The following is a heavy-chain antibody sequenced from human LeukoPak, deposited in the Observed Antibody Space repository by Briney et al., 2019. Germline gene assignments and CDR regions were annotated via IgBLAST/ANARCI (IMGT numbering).Heavy chain of an antibody. V-gene: IGHV4-61*01. CDR3: ARGFGDWCLTWFDP. D-gene: IGHD3-10*01. J-gene: IGHJ5*02. CDR2: IYYSGRA. Sequence: PSETRSLTCTVSGGSLTSGSYYWSWIRHPPGKGLEWGGYIYYSGRAKYNPSLDRPVTISVDTTKNHFSLKLTSVAAAVMAVYYCARGFGDWCLTWFDPWGQGTLVTVSS. CDR1: GGSLTSGSYY.